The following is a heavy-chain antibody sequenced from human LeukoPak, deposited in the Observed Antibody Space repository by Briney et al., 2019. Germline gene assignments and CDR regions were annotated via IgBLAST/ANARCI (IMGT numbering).Heavy chain of an antibody. V-gene: IGHV4-4*02. J-gene: IGHJ6*02. D-gene: IGHD1-26*01. CDR1: GGSISSSNW. CDR3: ARDWGELLQGYYYYGMDV. Sequence: PSGTLSLTCAVSGGSISSSNWWSWVRQPPGKGLEWIGEIYHSGSTNYNPSLKSRVTISVDKSKNQFSLKLSSVTAADTAVYYCARDWGELLQGYYYYGMDVWGQGTTVTVSS. CDR2: IYHSGST.